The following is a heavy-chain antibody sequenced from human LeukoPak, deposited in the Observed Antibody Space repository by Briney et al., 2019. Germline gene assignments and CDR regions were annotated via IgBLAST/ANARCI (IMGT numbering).Heavy chain of an antibody. J-gene: IGHJ4*02. V-gene: IGHV4-39*07. CDR3: ARGPNPKYFDY. CDR2: IYYSGST. Sequence: PSETLSLTCTVSGGSISSSSYYWGWIRQPPGKGLEWIGSIYYSGSTNYNPSLKSRVTISVDTSKNQFSLKLTSVTAADTAVYYCARGPNPKYFDYWGQGTLVTVSS. CDR1: GGSISSSSYY.